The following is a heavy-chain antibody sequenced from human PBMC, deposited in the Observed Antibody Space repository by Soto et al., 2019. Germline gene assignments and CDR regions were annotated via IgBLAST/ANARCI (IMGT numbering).Heavy chain of an antibody. CDR1: GFSLSTSGVG. J-gene: IGHJ6*04. V-gene: IGHV2-5*02. Sequence: QITLKESGPTLVKPTQTLTLTCTFSGFSLSTSGVGVGWIRQPPGKALEWLALIYWDDDKRYSPSLRSRLTINKDNSKNLVVLQMSQMDPVDTATYYCIQSRCGGDCLQSYASHYSSGMDVWGKGTTVTVSS. D-gene: IGHD2-21*02. CDR3: IQSRCGGDCLQSYASHYSSGMDV. CDR2: IYWDDDK.